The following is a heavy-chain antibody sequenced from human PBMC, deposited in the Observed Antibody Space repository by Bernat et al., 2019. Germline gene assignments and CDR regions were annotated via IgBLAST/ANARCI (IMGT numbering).Heavy chain of an antibody. D-gene: IGHD6-6*01. V-gene: IGHV3-9*01. CDR2: ISWDGSSA. CDR3: AKDGHSASSGAFDI. J-gene: IGHJ3*02. CDR1: GFTFDDYA. Sequence: EVQLVESGGGLVQPGRSLRLSCTASGFTFDDYALHWARQAPGKGLEWVSGISWDGSSAGFAEAAKGRFTISRDNAKNSLYLQMNSLRAEDTALYYCAKDGHSASSGAFDIWGQGTMVTVSS.